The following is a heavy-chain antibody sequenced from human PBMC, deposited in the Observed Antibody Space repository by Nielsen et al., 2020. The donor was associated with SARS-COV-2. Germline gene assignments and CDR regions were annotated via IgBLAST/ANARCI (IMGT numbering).Heavy chain of an antibody. CDR3: ASFHYYGSGSYGLDY. D-gene: IGHD3-10*01. Sequence: GESLKISCAASGFIFSDYNMNWVRQAPGKGLEWVSYISTRSSSTYYADFVKGRFTISRDNAKDSLYLQMNSLRAEDTAVYYCASFHYYGSGSYGLDYWGQGTLVTVSS. CDR1: GFIFSDYN. CDR2: ISTRSSST. V-gene: IGHV3-48*01. J-gene: IGHJ4*02.